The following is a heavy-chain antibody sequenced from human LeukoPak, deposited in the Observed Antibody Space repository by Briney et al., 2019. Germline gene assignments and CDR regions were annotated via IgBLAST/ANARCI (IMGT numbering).Heavy chain of an antibody. CDR1: GFTFSSFG. CDR3: AKDPQYIAVDPFFDY. V-gene: IGHV3-33*03. D-gene: IGHD6-19*01. CDR2: IVNDGSQT. J-gene: IGHJ4*02. Sequence: GGSLRLSCAASGFTFSSFGMHWVRQAPGKGLDWVAVIVNDGSQTSYADSVKGRFTISRDNAKNSLYLQMNSLRAEDTAVYYCAKDPQYIAVDPFFDYWGQGTLVTVSS.